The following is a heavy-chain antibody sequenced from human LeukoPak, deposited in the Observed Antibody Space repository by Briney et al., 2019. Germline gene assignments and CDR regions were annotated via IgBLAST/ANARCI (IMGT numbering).Heavy chain of an antibody. CDR3: ARDLYSKGFDY. V-gene: IGHV1-8*01. J-gene: IGHJ4*02. D-gene: IGHD4-11*01. CDR1: GYTFTSYD. Sequence: ASVKVSCKASGYTFTSYDINWVRQATGQGLEWMGWMNPNSGNTGYAQKFQGRVTITADESTSTAYMELSSLRSEDTAVYYCARDLYSKGFDYWGQGTLVTVSS. CDR2: MNPNSGNT.